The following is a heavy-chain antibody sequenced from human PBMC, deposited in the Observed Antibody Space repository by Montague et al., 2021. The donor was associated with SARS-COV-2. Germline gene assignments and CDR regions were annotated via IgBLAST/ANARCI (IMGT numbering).Heavy chain of an antibody. CDR3: ASHCGGGRCYFGMDV. V-gene: IGHV4-34*01. Sequence: SETLSLTCSVSGGYINEYYWSWIRQPPGRGLEWVGQISHGGGTNYNPSLKSRVTISVDTSKNQASLKLSSVTAADTAVYYCASHCGGGRCYFGMDVWGQGTTVTGSS. CDR2: ISHGGGT. J-gene: IGHJ6*02. CDR1: GGYINEYY. D-gene: IGHD2-15*01.